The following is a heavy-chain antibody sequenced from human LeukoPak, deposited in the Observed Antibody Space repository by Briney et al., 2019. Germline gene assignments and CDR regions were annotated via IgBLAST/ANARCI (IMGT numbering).Heavy chain of an antibody. V-gene: IGHV4-39*07. D-gene: IGHD5-24*01. CDR2: IYYSGST. CDR3: ARGDGYTAYYYYYCMDV. J-gene: IGHJ6*03. CDR1: GGSISSSSYY. Sequence: SETLSLTCTVSGGSISSSSYYWGWIRQPPGKGLEWIGSIYYSGSTYYNPSLKSRVTISVDTSKNQFSLKLSSVTAADTAVYYCARGDGYTAYYYYYCMDVWGKGTTVTISS.